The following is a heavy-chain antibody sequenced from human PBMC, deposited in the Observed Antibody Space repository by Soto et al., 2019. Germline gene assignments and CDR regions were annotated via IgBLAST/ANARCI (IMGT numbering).Heavy chain of an antibody. CDR1: GGSFSGYY. J-gene: IGHJ6*02. D-gene: IGHD3-3*01. V-gene: IGHV4-34*01. CDR3: ARGSGDFWSGYRYYYYGMDV. CDR2: INHSGST. Sequence: KASETLSLTCAVYGGSFSGYYWSWIRQPPGKGLEWIGEINHSGSTNYNPSLKSRVTISVDTSKNQFSLKLSSVTAADTAVYYCARGSGDFWSGYRYYYYGMDVWGQGTTVTVSS.